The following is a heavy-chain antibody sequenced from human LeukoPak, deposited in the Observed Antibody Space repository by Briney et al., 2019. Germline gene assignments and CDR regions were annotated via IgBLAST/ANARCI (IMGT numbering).Heavy chain of an antibody. CDR2: IYYSGST. D-gene: IGHD6-6*01. Sequence: LRLSCAASGFTFSSYAMNWVRQAPGKGLEWIGYIYYSGSTYYNPSLKSRVTISVDTSKNQFSLKLSSVTAADTAVYYCASSEYSSSPFDYWGQGTLVTVSS. V-gene: IGHV4-30-4*08. CDR1: GFTFSSYAMN. J-gene: IGHJ4*02. CDR3: ASSEYSSSPFDY.